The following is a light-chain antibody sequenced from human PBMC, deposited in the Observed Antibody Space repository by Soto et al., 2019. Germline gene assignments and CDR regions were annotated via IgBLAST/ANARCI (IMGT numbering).Light chain of an antibody. V-gene: IGLV1-47*01. J-gene: IGLJ2*01. Sequence: QSVLTQPPSASGTPGQRVTISCSGSSSDIGSNYVYWYQQLPGTAPKLLIFRNDHRPSGVPDRFSGSKSGTSASLAISGLRSEDEAEYFCAAWDDSVSGRGVFGGGTKLTVL. CDR1: SSDIGSNY. CDR3: AAWDDSVSGRGV. CDR2: RND.